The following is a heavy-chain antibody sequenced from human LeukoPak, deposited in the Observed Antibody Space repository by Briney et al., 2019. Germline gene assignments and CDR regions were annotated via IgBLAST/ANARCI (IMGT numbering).Heavy chain of an antibody. CDR2: IKEDGSQK. CDR3: ARVWGDAFDI. D-gene: IGHD3-16*01. V-gene: IGHV3-7*03. CDR1: GFSFSTYW. Sequence: PGGSLRLSCAPSGFSFSTYWMSWVRQAPGKGLEWVANIKEDGSQKYYVDSVKGRFTIFRDNAKNSLSLQMNSLRADDTAVYYCARVWGDAFDIWGQGTMVTVSS. J-gene: IGHJ3*02.